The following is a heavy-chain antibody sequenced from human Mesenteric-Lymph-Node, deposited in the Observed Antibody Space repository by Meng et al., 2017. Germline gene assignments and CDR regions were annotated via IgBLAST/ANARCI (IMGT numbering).Heavy chain of an antibody. D-gene: IGHD4-17*01. Sequence: GSLRLSCAVYGGSFSGYYWSWIRQPPGKGLEWIGEINHSGSTDYNPSLKSRVTISEDTSKNQFSLKLSSVTAADTAVYYCARGTWLTVTPSYGYGMDVWGQGTTVTVSS. CDR1: GGSFSGYY. CDR2: INHSGST. V-gene: IGHV4-34*01. J-gene: IGHJ6*02. CDR3: ARGTWLTVTPSYGYGMDV.